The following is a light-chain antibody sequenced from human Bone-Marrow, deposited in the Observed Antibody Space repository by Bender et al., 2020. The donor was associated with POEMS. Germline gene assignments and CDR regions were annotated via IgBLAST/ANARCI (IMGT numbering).Light chain of an antibody. V-gene: IGLV2-14*01. CDR2: DVS. CDR1: SSDVGGYNY. Sequence: QSALTQSASVSESPGQSITISCTGTSSDVGGYNYVSWYQQYPGKAPKVMIYDVSHRPSGVSNRFSGSKSGNTASLTISGLQAEDEGHYYCISYTTSSTGHVIIGGGTKLTVL. CDR3: ISYTTSSTGHVI. J-gene: IGLJ2*01.